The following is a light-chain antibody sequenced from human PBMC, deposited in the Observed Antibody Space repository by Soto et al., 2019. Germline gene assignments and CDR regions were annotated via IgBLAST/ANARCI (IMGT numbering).Light chain of an antibody. V-gene: IGLV1-40*01. CDR3: HSYDMRLSGSV. Sequence: QSVLTQPPSVSGAPGQRVTISCTGNNSNIGGGYDVHWYQQLPGTAPKLLIFGNNNRPSGVPDRFSGSKSYASASPAITGLQSEDEADYYCHSYDMRLSGSVFGGGTKVTVL. CDR2: GNN. J-gene: IGLJ3*02. CDR1: NSNIGGGYD.